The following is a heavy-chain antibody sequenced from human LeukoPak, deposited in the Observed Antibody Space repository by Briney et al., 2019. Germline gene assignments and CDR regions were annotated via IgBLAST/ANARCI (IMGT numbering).Heavy chain of an antibody. CDR2: ITTYNGNT. CDR3: ARGYDYGDYVGDFDY. Sequence: ASVKVSCKASGYTFTSYPISWVRRAPGQGLEWMGWITTYNGNTHYARKLQGRVTMTTETSTSTAYMDLRGLRSDDTAVYYCARGYDYGDYVGDFDYWGQGTLVTVSS. V-gene: IGHV1-18*01. J-gene: IGHJ4*02. CDR1: GYTFTSYP. D-gene: IGHD4-17*01.